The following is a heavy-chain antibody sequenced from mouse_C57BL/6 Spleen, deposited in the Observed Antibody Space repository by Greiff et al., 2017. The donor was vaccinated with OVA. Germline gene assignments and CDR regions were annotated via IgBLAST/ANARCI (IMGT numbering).Heavy chain of an antibody. V-gene: IGHV1-50*01. CDR2: IDPSDSYT. CDR1: GYTFTSYW. D-gene: IGHD1-1*01. Sequence: QVQLKQPGAELVKPGASVKLSCKASGYTFTSYWMQWVKQRPGQGLEWIGEIDPSDSYTNYNQKFKGKATLTVDTSTSTAYLQLSSLTSEDSAVYYCARGSRFLDYWGQGTSVTVSS. J-gene: IGHJ4*01. CDR3: ARGSRFLDY.